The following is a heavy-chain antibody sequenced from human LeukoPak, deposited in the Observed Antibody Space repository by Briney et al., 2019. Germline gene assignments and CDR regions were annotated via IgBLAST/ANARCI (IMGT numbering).Heavy chain of an antibody. J-gene: IGHJ6*02. D-gene: IGHD2-2*03. V-gene: IGHV1-46*01. CDR3: ARVGYCSSTSCQWGSLYYYGMDV. Sequence: ASVKVSCKASGYTFTSYYMHWVRQAPGQGLEWMGIINPSGGSTSYAQKFQGRVTMTTDTSTSTAYMELRSLRSDDTAVYYCARVGYCSSTSCQWGSLYYYGMDVWGQGTTVTVSS. CDR1: GYTFTSYY. CDR2: INPSGGST.